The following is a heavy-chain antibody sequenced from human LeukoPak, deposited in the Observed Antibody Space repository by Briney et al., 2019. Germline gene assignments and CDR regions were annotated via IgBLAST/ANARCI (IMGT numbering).Heavy chain of an antibody. Sequence: GGSLRLSCAASGFTFSTYAITWVRQGPGKGLEWVSAIRPDGDRTYYANSVRGRFTISRDNSKDTVYLQINGLRVEDTAVYYCAREQSGARGWYTVDYWGQGTLVTVCS. D-gene: IGHD6-19*01. J-gene: IGHJ4*02. CDR3: AREQSGARGWYTVDY. V-gene: IGHV3-23*01. CDR2: IRPDGDRT. CDR1: GFTFSTYA.